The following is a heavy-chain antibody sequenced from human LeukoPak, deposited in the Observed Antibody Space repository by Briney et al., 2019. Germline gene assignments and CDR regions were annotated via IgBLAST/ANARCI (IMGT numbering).Heavy chain of an antibody. J-gene: IGHJ4*02. CDR3: ARDPAVLAVAGIGLYDY. CDR1: GITFSSYS. V-gene: IGHV3-21*01. Sequence: GGSLRLSCAASGITFSSYSMNWVRQAPGKGLEWVSSISSSSSYIYYADSVKGRFTISRDNAKNSLYLQMNSLRAEDTAVYYCARDPAVLAVAGIGLYDYWGQGTLVTVSS. CDR2: ISSSSSYI. D-gene: IGHD6-19*01.